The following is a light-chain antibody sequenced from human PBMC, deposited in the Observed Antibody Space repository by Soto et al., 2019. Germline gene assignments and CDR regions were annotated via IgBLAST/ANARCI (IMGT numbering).Light chain of an antibody. CDR1: QSVSSF. CDR2: DAS. J-gene: IGKJ5*01. Sequence: EIVLTQSPATLSLSPGERATLSCRASQSVSSFIAWYQQKPGQSPRLLIYDASNRATGIPARFSGSGSGTDFTLTISSLEPEDFAVYYCQPRSNWPITFGQGTRLEIK. V-gene: IGKV3-11*01. CDR3: QPRSNWPIT.